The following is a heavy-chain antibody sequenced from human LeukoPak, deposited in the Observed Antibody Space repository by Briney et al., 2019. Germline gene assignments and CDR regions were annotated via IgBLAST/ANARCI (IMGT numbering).Heavy chain of an antibody. CDR3: AREGQLERRAFDI. CDR2: ISSSSYI. Sequence: GGSLRLSCAASGFTFSSYSMNWVRQAPGKGLEWVSSISSSSYIYYADSVKGRFTISRDNSKNTLYLQMNSLRAEDTAMYYCAREGQLERRAFDIWGQGTMVTVSS. CDR1: GFTFSSYS. V-gene: IGHV3-21*01. D-gene: IGHD1-1*01. J-gene: IGHJ3*02.